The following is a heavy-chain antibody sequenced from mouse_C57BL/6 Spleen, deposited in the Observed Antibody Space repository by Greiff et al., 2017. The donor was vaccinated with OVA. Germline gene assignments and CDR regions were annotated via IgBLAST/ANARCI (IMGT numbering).Heavy chain of an antibody. CDR3: ARETGTGYYFDY. J-gene: IGHJ2*01. CDR1: GYSITSGYY. D-gene: IGHD4-1*01. Sequence: DVQLQESGPGLVKPSQSLSLTCSVTGYSITSGYYWNWIRQFPGNKLEWMGYISYDGSNNYNPSLKNRISITRDTSKNQFFLKLNSVTTEDTATYYCARETGTGYYFDYWGQGTTLTVSS. CDR2: ISYDGSN. V-gene: IGHV3-6*01.